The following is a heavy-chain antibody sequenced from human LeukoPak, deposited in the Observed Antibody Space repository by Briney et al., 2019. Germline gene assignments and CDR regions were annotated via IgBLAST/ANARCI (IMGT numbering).Heavy chain of an antibody. Sequence: ASVKVPCKSSGYTFTVYYMHWVRQAPGQGLEWMGWINPNSGGTNYAQKFQGRVTITSDTSISTAYMELSRLRSDDTAVYYCARVVMGSSGWYSFDYWGQGTLVTVSS. V-gene: IGHV1-2*02. D-gene: IGHD6-19*01. CDR3: ARVVMGSSGWYSFDY. CDR1: GYTFTVYY. CDR2: INPNSGGT. J-gene: IGHJ4*02.